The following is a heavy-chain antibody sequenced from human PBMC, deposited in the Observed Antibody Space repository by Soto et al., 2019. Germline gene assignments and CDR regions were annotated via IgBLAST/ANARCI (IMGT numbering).Heavy chain of an antibody. Sequence: GGSLRLSCAASGFTFDDYTMHWVRQAPGKGLEWVSLISWDGGSTYYADSVKGRFTISRDNSKNSLYLQMNSLRTEDTALYYCAKDLDVSRGYSGYDFWYYYGMDVWGQGTTVTVSS. CDR2: ISWDGGST. D-gene: IGHD5-12*01. V-gene: IGHV3-43*01. CDR1: GFTFDDYT. CDR3: AKDLDVSRGYSGYDFWYYYGMDV. J-gene: IGHJ6*02.